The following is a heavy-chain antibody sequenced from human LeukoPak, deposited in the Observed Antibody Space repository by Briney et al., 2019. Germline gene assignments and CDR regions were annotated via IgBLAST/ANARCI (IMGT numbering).Heavy chain of an antibody. Sequence: GASVKVSCKASGYTFTSYYMHWVRQAPGQGLEWMGIINPSGGSTSYAQKFQGRVTMTRDTSTSTVYMELSSLRSEDTAVYYCASVGSGWFDAFDIWGQGTMVTVSS. CDR2: INPSGGST. J-gene: IGHJ3*02. CDR3: ASVGSGWFDAFDI. V-gene: IGHV1-46*01. D-gene: IGHD6-19*01. CDR1: GYTFTSYY.